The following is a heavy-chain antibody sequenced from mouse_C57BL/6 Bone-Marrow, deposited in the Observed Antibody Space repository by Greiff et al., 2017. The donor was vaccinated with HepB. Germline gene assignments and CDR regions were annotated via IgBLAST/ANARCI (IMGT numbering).Heavy chain of an antibody. CDR1: GYAFSSYW. CDR2: IYPGDGDT. V-gene: IGHV1-80*01. D-gene: IGHD2-3*01. J-gene: IGHJ1*03. Sequence: VQLQESGAELVKPGASVKISCKASGYAFSSYWMNWVKQRPGKGLEWIGQIYPGDGDTNYNGKFKGKATLTADKSSSTAYMQLSSLTSEDSAVYFCARTWLLRPRYFDVWGTGTTVTVSS. CDR3: ARTWLLRPRYFDV.